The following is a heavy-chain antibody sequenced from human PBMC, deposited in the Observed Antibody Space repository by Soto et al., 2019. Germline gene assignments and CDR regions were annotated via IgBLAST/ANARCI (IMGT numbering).Heavy chain of an antibody. V-gene: IGHV3-48*01. D-gene: IGHD6-19*01. J-gene: IGHJ3*01. CDR3: AKTYSSGRGAFDV. CDR1: GFTFSSYS. Sequence: GGALRLSCAASGFTFSSYSMNWGRQAPWKGLEWVSYISSGSSTIYYADSVKGRFTISRDNAQNSLYLQMNSLRAEDTAVYYCAKTYSSGRGAFDVWGQGTMVTVSS. CDR2: ISSGSSTI.